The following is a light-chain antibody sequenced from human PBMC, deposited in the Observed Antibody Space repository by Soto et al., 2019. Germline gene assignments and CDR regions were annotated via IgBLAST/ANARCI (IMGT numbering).Light chain of an antibody. Sequence: EIVMTQSPATLSVSPGERATLSCRASQSVSSNLAWYQQKPGPAPRLLIYGASTRATGIPARFSGSGSGTEFTLTLSSLQSEDFAVYCCQQYNNWPQTFGQGTKVEIK. CDR2: GAS. J-gene: IGKJ1*01. V-gene: IGKV3-15*01. CDR1: QSVSSN. CDR3: QQYNNWPQT.